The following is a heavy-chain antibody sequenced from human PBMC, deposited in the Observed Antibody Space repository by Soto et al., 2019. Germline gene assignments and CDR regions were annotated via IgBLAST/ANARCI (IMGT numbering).Heavy chain of an antibody. Sequence: EGSLRLSCAASGFTFSSYAMSWVRQAPGKGLEWVSAISGSGGSTYYADSVKGRFTISRDNSKNTLYLQMNSLRAEDTAVYYCAKDLVGYSYGADAFDIWGQGTMVTVSS. CDR2: ISGSGGST. CDR3: AKDLVGYSYGADAFDI. J-gene: IGHJ3*02. D-gene: IGHD5-18*01. V-gene: IGHV3-23*01. CDR1: GFTFSSYA.